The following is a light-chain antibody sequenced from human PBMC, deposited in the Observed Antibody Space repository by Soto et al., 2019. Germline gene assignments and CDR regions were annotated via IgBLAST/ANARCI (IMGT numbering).Light chain of an antibody. CDR3: QQYGSSSWT. J-gene: IGKJ1*01. CDR1: QSVSSSY. Sequence: IVLTQSPGTLSLSPGERATLSCRASQSVSSSYLAWYQQKPGQPPRLVMYATSSRATGIPARFSGSGSGTDFTLTISRLEPEDFAVYYCQQYGSSSWTFGQGPKVDIK. V-gene: IGKV3-20*01. CDR2: ATS.